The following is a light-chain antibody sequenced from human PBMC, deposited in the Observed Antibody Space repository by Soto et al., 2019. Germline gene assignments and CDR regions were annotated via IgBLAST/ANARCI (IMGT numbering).Light chain of an antibody. Sequence: QCALTQAPSVSGSPGQSVTISCTGTSSDVGAYNYVSWYQEHAGKAPKLVIYEVTKRPSGVPDRFSGSKSANTASLTVSGLQAEDEADYYCSSFASSNTWVFGGGTKLTVL. CDR3: SSFASSNTWV. J-gene: IGLJ3*02. V-gene: IGLV2-8*01. CDR1: SSDVGAYNY. CDR2: EVT.